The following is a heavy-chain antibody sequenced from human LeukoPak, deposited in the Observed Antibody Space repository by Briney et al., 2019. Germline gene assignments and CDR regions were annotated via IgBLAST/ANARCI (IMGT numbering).Heavy chain of an antibody. V-gene: IGHV4-34*01. CDR2: INHSGST. Sequence: SETLSLTCAAYGGSFSGYYWSWIRQPPGKGLEWIGEINHSGSTNYNPSLKSRVTISVDTSKNQFSLKLSSVTAADTAVYYCARLVGRYSSSWYGWSYFDYWGQGTLVTVSS. D-gene: IGHD6-13*01. J-gene: IGHJ4*02. CDR1: GGSFSGYY. CDR3: ARLVGRYSSSWYGWSYFDY.